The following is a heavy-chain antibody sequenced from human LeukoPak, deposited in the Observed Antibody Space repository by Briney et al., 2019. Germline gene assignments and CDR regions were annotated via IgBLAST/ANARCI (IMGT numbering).Heavy chain of an antibody. D-gene: IGHD2-2*01. CDR3: TREGRFKAQHLCAY. V-gene: IGHV3-30*04. CDR1: DFPFIGYT. J-gene: IGHJ4*02. CDR2: IPYDGSQN. Sequence: GGSLRLSCAASDFPFIGYTMHWVRPAPCRGVQWVAGIPYDGSQNSYADSVKGRFSISRDNSKSALYLQLSSLRPEDTAVYYCTREGRFKAQHLCAYWGQETVLTV.